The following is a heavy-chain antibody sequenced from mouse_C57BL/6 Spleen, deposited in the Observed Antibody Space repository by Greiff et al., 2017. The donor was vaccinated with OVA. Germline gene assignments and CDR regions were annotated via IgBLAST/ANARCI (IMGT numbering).Heavy chain of an antibody. CDR1: GYTFTSYW. CDR2: IHPSDSAT. D-gene: IGHD4-1*01. V-gene: IGHV1-74*01. Sequence: QVQLQQSGAELVKPGASVKVSCKASGYTFTSYWLHWVKQRPGQGLEWLGRIHPSDSATNYNQKFTGKATLTVDKSSSTAYMQLSSLTSEDSAVYYCARQGNWDDAMDYWGQGTSVTVSS. CDR3: ARQGNWDDAMDY. J-gene: IGHJ4*01.